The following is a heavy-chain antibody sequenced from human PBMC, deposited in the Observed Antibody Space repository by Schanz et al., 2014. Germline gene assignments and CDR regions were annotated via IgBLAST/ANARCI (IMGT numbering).Heavy chain of an antibody. J-gene: IGHJ4*02. D-gene: IGHD3-10*01. V-gene: IGHV3-30*02. CDR3: ARSEMDRGVIWGY. CDR2: IQHDGSRT. CDR1: GFIFSNHG. Sequence: QAELVESGGGVVQPGGSLRLSCEASGFIFSNHGMNWVRQAPGKGLEWVAFIQHDGSRTYYTASLKGRVTISRDNSQNMVYVEMNSLRVEDTAVYYCARSEMDRGVIWGYWGQGTLVTVSS.